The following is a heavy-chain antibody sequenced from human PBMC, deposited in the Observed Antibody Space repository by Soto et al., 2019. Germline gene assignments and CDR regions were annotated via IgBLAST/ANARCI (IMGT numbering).Heavy chain of an antibody. D-gene: IGHD6-6*01. J-gene: IGHJ6*02. CDR2: IWYDGSDK. V-gene: IGHV3-33*06. CDR3: AKDFPRGGSSPNYYYYYGMDV. Sequence: PGGSLRLSCAASGFTFSNYGMHWVRQAPGKGLEWLAVIWYDGSDKYYADSVKGRFTISRDNSKNTLYLQMNSLRPEDTAVYYCAKDFPRGGSSPNYYYYYGMDVWGQGTTVTVSS. CDR1: GFTFSNYG.